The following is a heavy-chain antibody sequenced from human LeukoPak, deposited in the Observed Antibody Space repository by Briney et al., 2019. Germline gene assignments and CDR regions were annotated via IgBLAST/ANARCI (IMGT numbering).Heavy chain of an antibody. V-gene: IGHV3-30*01. CDR3: ARDLGRY. D-gene: IGHD1-26*01. J-gene: IGHJ4*02. CDR2: ISYDGSNR. Sequence: GRSLRLSCAASGFTFSSYAMHWVRQAPGKGLEWVAVISYDGSNRYYADSVKGRFTISRDNSKNTLYLQMNSLRAEDTAVYYCARDLGRYWGQGTLVTVSS. CDR1: GFTFSSYA.